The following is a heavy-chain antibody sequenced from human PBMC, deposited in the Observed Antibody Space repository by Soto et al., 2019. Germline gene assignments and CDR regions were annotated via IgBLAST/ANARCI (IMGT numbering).Heavy chain of an antibody. J-gene: IGHJ4*02. CDR2: IYYSGST. D-gene: IGHD6-19*01. CDR1: GGSISSYY. Sequence: SETLSLTCTVSGGSISSYYWSWIRQPPGKGLEWIGYIYYSGSTNYNPSLKSRVTISVDTSKNQFSLKLSSVTAADTAVYYCARHSSGWQYYFDYWGQGTLVTVSS. V-gene: IGHV4-59*08. CDR3: ARHSSGWQYYFDY.